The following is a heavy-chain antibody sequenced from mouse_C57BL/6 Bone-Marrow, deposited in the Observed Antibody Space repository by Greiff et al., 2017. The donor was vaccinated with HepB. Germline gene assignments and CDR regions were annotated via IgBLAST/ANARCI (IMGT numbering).Heavy chain of an antibody. CDR3: ASDGYPYYYAMDY. CDR1: GYTFTSYW. Sequence: QVQLQQPGAELVRPGTSVKLSCKASGYTFTSYWMPWVKQRPGQGLEWIGVIDPSDSYTNYNQKFKGKATLTVDTSSSTAYMQLSSLTSEDSAVYYCASDGYPYYYAMDYWGQGTSVTVSS. J-gene: IGHJ4*01. D-gene: IGHD2-3*01. V-gene: IGHV1-59*01. CDR2: IDPSDSYT.